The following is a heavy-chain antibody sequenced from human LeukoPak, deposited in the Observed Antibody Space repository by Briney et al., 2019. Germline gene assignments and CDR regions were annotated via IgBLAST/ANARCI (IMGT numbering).Heavy chain of an antibody. CDR2: IYYSGST. CDR3: ARPQRIVGATRLAFDI. D-gene: IGHD1-26*01. CDR1: GGSISSSSYY. V-gene: IGHV4-39*01. J-gene: IGHJ3*02. Sequence: PSETLSLTCTVSGGSISSSSYYWGWIRQPPGKGLEWIGSIYYSGSTYYNPSLKSRVTISVDTSKNQFSLKLSSVTAADTAVYYCARPQRIVGATRLAFDIWGQGTMVTVSS.